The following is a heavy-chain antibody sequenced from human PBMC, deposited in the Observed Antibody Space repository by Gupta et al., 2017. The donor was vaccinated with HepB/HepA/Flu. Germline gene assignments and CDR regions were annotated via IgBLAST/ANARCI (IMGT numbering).Heavy chain of an antibody. J-gene: IGHJ6*03. CDR2: VQYSGSG. CDR3: ARELPFLGRSNYYMAA. D-gene: IGHD3-3*02. V-gene: IGHV4-28*03. CDR1: GASIKDSSF. Sequence: QVQLQQSGPGLVKPSETLSLTCTVSGASIKDSSFWTWIRQPPGKGLEWIGNVQYSGSGNDRPSLSGRINLSVDISKNQFSLKMTAVTAVDTAIYYCARELPFLGRSNYYMAAWGNGTTGTVSS.